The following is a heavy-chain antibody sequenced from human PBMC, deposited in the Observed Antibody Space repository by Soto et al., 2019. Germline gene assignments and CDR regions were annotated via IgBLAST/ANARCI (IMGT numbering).Heavy chain of an antibody. V-gene: IGHV4-34*01. Sequence: SETLSLTCAVYGGSFSGDCWSWIRQPPGKGLEWIGEINHSGSTNYNPSLKSRVTISVDTSKNQFSLKLSSVTAADTAVYYCARREISLYYGMDVWGQGTTVTVSS. CDR2: INHSGST. CDR1: GGSFSGDC. CDR3: ARREISLYYGMDV. J-gene: IGHJ6*02. D-gene: IGHD3-3*02.